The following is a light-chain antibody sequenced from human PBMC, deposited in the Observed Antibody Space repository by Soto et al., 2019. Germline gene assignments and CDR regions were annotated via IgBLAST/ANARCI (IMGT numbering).Light chain of an antibody. CDR2: RAS. CDR3: QQYSSYSRT. CDR1: QSISSW. J-gene: IGKJ1*01. V-gene: IGKV1-5*03. Sequence: DIQMTQSPSTLAASVGDRVTITCRASQSISSWLAWYQQKPGKAPKLLIYRASNLEGGVPSRFSGRGSGTEFTLTISSLQPDDFATYYCQQYSSYSRTFGQGTKVEIK.